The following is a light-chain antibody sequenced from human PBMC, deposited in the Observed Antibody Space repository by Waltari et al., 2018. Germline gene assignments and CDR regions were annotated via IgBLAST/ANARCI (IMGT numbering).Light chain of an antibody. V-gene: IGKV1-39*01. CDR2: AAS. CDR3: QQYGSSPWT. Sequence: DIQMTQSPSSLSASVGARVTISCRASQTISIYLNWFQQKPGKAPKLLIYAASSLQSGVPSRFSGSGSGTDFTLTISRLEPEDFAVYYCQQYGSSPWTFGQGTKVEIK. J-gene: IGKJ1*01. CDR1: QTISIY.